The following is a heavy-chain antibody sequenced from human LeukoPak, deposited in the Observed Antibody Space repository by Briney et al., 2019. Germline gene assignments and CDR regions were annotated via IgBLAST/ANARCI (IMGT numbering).Heavy chain of an antibody. CDR1: GGSFSGYY. Sequence: SETLSLTCADYGGSFSGYYWSWIRQPPGKGLEWIGEINHSGSTNYNPSLKSRVTISVDTSKNQFSLKLSSVTAADTAVYYCAREGNSSPLTAATLDFDYWGQGTLVTVSS. CDR3: AREGNSSPLTAATLDFDY. D-gene: IGHD2-15*01. CDR2: INHSGST. J-gene: IGHJ4*02. V-gene: IGHV4-34*01.